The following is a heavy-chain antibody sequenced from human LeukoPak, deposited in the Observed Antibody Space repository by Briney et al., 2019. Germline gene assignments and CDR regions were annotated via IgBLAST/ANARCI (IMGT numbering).Heavy chain of an antibody. D-gene: IGHD5-12*01. Sequence: ASVKVSCKASGYTFTSYDINWVRQATGQGLEWMGWMNPNSGNTGYAQKFQGRVTMTRNTSISTAYMELSSLRSEDTAVYYCARGSPDIAGGDYWGQGTLVTVSS. CDR3: ARGSPDIAGGDY. J-gene: IGHJ4*02. V-gene: IGHV1-8*01. CDR1: GYTFTSYD. CDR2: MNPNSGNT.